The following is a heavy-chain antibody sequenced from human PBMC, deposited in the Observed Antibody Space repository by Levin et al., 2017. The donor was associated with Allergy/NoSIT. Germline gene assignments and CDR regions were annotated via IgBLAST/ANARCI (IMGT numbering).Heavy chain of an antibody. V-gene: IGHV4-59*01. CDR2: GYYSGST. CDR3: ARATRSSLIYYFDY. Sequence: SQTLSLTCTVSGDSISRFYWSWIRQPPGRGLEWIGNGYYSGSTNYNPSLKSRVTILVDTSKNQFALKRSSVTAADTAVYYCARATRSSLIYYFDYWGQGTLVTVSS. D-gene: IGHD6-13*01. J-gene: IGHJ4*02. CDR1: GDSISRFY.